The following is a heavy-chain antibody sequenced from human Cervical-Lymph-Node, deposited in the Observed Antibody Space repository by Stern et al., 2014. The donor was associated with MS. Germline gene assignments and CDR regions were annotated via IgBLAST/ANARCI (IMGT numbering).Heavy chain of an antibody. J-gene: IGHJ6*02. Sequence: QVQLVQSGAGVKQPGSSVKVSCKASGGTFSSQGISWVRQAPGQGLEWVGGIIPILGAAHYAQKLQGRVTIIADESTNTTYMELRSLRPEDTAVYYCARDEIGQTTTHYYYYGMDVWGQGTTVIVTS. CDR1: GGTFSSQG. D-gene: IGHD1-1*01. V-gene: IGHV1-69*01. CDR2: IIPILGAA. CDR3: ARDEIGQTTTHYYYYGMDV.